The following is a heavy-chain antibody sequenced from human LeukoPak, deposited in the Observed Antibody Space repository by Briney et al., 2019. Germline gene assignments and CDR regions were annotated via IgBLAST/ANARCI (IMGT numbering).Heavy chain of an antibody. V-gene: IGHV3-33*01. CDR2: IWYDGSNK. CDR1: GFTFSSYG. J-gene: IGHJ4*02. Sequence: RPGRSLRLSCAASGFTFSSYGMHWVRQAPGKGLEWVAVIWYDGSNKYYADSVKGRFTISRDNSKNTLYLQMNSLRAEDTAVYYCASSPGVITIFGVVSDYWGQGTLVTVSS. D-gene: IGHD3-3*01. CDR3: ASSPGVITIFGVVSDY.